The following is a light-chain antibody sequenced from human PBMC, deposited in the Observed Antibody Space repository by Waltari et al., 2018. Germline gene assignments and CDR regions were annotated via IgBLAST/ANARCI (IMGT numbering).Light chain of an antibody. CDR2: STS. J-gene: IGLJ3*02. V-gene: IGLV7-43*01. CDR1: TGAVTSGYF. Sequence: QTVVTQEPSLTVSPGGTVTLTCASSTGAVTSGYFPIWFQQKPGQAPRPLSYSTSNKPSWTPARFSGSLLGDKAALTLSAVQPEDEAEYYCLLYHSGAQLWVFGGGTKLTVL. CDR3: LLYHSGAQLWV.